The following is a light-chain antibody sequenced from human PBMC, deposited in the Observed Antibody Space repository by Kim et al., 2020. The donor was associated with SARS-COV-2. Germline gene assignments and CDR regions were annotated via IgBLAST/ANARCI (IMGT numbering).Light chain of an antibody. J-gene: IGKJ1*01. V-gene: IGKV3-20*01. CDR3: QQYGNSPET. CDR2: GAS. CDR1: QSVTSNH. Sequence: SPGERAPLSCRASQSVTSNHLASYQQKPGQAPRLLIYGASSRATGIPDRFSGSGSGTDFTLTISRLESEDFAVYYCQQYGNSPETFGQGTKVDIK.